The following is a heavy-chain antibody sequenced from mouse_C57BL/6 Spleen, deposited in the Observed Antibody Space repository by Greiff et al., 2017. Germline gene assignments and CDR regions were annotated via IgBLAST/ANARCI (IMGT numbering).Heavy chain of an antibody. V-gene: IGHV1-64*01. Sequence: QVQLKQPGAELVKPGASVKLSCKASGYTFTSYWMHWVKQRPGQGLEWIGMIHPNSGSTNYNEKFKSKATLTVDKSSSTAYMQLSSLTSEDSAVYYCARAWDGYFDYWGQGTTLTVSS. CDR2: IHPNSGST. CDR3: ARAWDGYFDY. CDR1: GYTFTSYW. J-gene: IGHJ2*01. D-gene: IGHD4-1*01.